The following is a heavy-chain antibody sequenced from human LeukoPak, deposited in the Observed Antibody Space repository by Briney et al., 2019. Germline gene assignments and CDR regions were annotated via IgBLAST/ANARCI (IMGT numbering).Heavy chain of an antibody. CDR1: GFTFSSYG. D-gene: IGHD4-17*01. Sequence: GGSLRLSCAASGFTFSSYGMHWVRQAPGKGLEWVAVISYDGSNKYYADSVKGRFTISRDNSKNTLYLQMNSLRAEDTAVYYCAKPDGDSSYWYFDLWGRGTLVTVSS. CDR2: ISYDGSNK. CDR3: AKPDGDSSYWYFDL. V-gene: IGHV3-30*18. J-gene: IGHJ2*01.